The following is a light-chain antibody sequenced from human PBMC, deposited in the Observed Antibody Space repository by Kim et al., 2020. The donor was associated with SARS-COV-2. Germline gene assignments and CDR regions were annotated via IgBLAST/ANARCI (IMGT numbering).Light chain of an antibody. CDR3: QVWDTGSDHPI. J-gene: IGLJ2*01. V-gene: IGLV3-21*04. CDR2: YDT. CDR1: SIGLQS. Sequence: PGKTAGITSGENSIGLQSVNWYQQKPGQAPVLVIYYDTDRPSGIPERFSGSNSGNTATLTISRVEAGDEADYYCQVWDTGSDHPIFGGGTKVTVL.